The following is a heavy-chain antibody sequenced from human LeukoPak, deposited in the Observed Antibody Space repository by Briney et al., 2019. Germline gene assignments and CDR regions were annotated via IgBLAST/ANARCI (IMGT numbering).Heavy chain of an antibody. CDR3: TRGGFYGSFDS. V-gene: IGHV3-74*01. CDR2: VNGPGGDT. Sequence: GSLRLSCAASGFTFSSYWMQWVRQAPGKGLMWVSHVNGPGGDTTYADSVKGRFTVSRDNAKNTLYLQMNSLRAEDTAVYYCTRGGFYGSFDSWGQGTLVTVSS. J-gene: IGHJ4*02. CDR1: GFTFSSYW. D-gene: IGHD3-16*01.